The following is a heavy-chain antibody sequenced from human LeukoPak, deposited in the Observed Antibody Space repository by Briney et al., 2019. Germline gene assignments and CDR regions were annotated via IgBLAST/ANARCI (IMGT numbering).Heavy chain of an antibody. J-gene: IGHJ6*03. CDR1: GFTVSSNY. D-gene: IGHD3-10*01. Sequence: GGSLRVSCAASGFTVSSNYMTWVRQAPGKGLGWVSVIYKNAITYCADTVKGRFTISIDKSKNMLYRNMNSLRAEHTAVYYCARSLRVRGVPDYMDVWGKGTTVTISS. CDR2: IYKNAIT. CDR3: ARSLRVRGVPDYMDV. V-gene: IGHV3-53*01.